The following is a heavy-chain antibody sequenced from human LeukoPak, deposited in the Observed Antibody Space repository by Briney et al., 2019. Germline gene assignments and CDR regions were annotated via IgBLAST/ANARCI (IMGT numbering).Heavy chain of an antibody. CDR2: IIPIFGTA. J-gene: IGHJ4*02. Sequence: SVKVSCKASGGTFSSYAISWVRQAPGQGLEWMGGIIPIFGTANYAQKFQGRVTITTDESTSTAYMGLSSLRSEDTAVYYCAREGGIAARSFDYWGQGTLVTVSS. CDR3: AREGGIAARSFDY. D-gene: IGHD6-6*01. V-gene: IGHV1-69*05. CDR1: GGTFSSYA.